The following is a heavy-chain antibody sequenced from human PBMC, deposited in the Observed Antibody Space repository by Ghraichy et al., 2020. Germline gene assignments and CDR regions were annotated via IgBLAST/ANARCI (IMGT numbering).Heavy chain of an antibody. J-gene: IGHJ4*02. D-gene: IGHD3-10*01. CDR1: GFNFTASW. Sequence: GGSLRLSCAASGFNFTASWMYWVRQAPGKELEWVAGIKPDGSENYHVDSVTGRFTISRDNSRNSLYLQMNSLRAEDTAVYYCTRDRAFKCFDYWGQGALVTVSS. V-gene: IGHV3-7*03. CDR2: IKPDGSEN. CDR3: TRDRAFKCFDY.